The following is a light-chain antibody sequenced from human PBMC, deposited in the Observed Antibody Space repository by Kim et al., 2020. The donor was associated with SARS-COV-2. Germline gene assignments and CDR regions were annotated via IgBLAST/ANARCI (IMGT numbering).Light chain of an antibody. CDR2: DID. V-gene: IGLV1-44*01. J-gene: IGLJ1*01. CDR1: NSNIGRND. Sequence: QSATISCSGSNSNIGRNDVTWYQQLPGAAPRLIIYDIDQRPSGVPDRFSGSKSGTSASLAISGLQSEDEADYYCAAWDDSLNGFYVFGSGTKVTVL. CDR3: AAWDDSLNGFYV.